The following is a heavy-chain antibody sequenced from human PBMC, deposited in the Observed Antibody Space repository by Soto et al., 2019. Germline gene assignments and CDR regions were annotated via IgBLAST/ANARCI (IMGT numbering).Heavy chain of an antibody. D-gene: IGHD2-2*01. CDR3: AKRRYCSSTRCYSFDS. V-gene: IGHV3-23*01. Sequence: EVQLLESGGGLVQPGGSLRLSCTASGFTFSNYAMSWVRQAPGKGLEWVSSIGDGGDSTYYADSVKGRFTISRDNSKNTLSLQMHSLRAEDTDVYHCAKRRYCSSTRCYSFDSWGQGTLVTVSS. CDR1: GFTFSNYA. J-gene: IGHJ4*02. CDR2: IGDGGDST.